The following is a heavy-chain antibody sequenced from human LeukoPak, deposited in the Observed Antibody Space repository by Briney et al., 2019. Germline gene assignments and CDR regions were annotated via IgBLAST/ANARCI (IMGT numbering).Heavy chain of an antibody. J-gene: IGHJ4*02. CDR2: IYQSGSS. V-gene: IGHV4-38-2*01. CDR3: ARSPSRYNWNFDY. Sequence: SETLSFTCAVSGYSLSSGYYWGWIRQPPGKGLEWIGSIYQSGSSYQKSSLKSRLTLSVDTSKNHFSLKVRSVTAADTAVYYCARSPSRYNWNFDYWGQGILVIVSS. D-gene: IGHD1-20*01. CDR1: GYSLSSGYY.